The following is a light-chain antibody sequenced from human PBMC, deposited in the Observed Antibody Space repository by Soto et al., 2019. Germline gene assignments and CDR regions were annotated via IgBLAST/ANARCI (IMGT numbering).Light chain of an antibody. J-gene: IGLJ2*01. CDR2: EVS. CDR3: SSYAGSNNFVV. V-gene: IGLV2-8*01. Sequence: QSALTQPPSASGSPGQSVTITCTGTSSDVGGYNYVAWYQQHPGKAPKFIIYEVSKRPSGVPNRFSGSKSGNTASLTVSVLQAEDEADYYCSSYAGSNNFVVFGGGTKLTVL. CDR1: SSDVGGYNY.